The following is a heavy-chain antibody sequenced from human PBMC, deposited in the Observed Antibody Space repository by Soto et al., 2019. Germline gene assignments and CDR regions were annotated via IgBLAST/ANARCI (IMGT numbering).Heavy chain of an antibody. D-gene: IGHD2-2*01. J-gene: IGHJ6*03. CDR1: GFTFSSYW. Sequence: GGSLRLSCAASGFTFSSYWMHWVRQAPGKGLVWVSRINSDGSSTSYADSVKGRFTISRDNAKNTLYLQMNSLRAEDTAVYYCARDNIVVVPAAMEDYYYYYMDVWGKGTTVTVSS. CDR2: INSDGSST. CDR3: ARDNIVVVPAAMEDYYYYYMDV. V-gene: IGHV3-74*01.